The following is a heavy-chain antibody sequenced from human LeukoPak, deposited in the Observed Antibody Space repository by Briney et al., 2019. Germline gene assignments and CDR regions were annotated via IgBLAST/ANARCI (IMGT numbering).Heavy chain of an antibody. CDR3: ARAFLWFGESFYDAYDI. D-gene: IGHD3-10*01. Sequence: ASVKVSCKASGYTFTSYDINWVRQAPGQGLEWMGWINPNSGGTNYAQKFRGRVTMTRDTSISTAYMELSRLRSDDTAIYYCARAFLWFGESFYDAYDIWGQGTMVTVSS. CDR1: GYTFTSYD. CDR2: INPNSGGT. V-gene: IGHV1-2*02. J-gene: IGHJ3*02.